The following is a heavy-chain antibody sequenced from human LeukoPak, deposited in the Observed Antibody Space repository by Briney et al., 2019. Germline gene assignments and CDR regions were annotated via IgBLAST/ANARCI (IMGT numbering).Heavy chain of an antibody. CDR1: GFAVSTTY. V-gene: IGHV3-53*01. D-gene: IGHD2-2*01. CDR3: ARDITSTSYYDY. Sequence: GGSLRLSSAASGFAVSTTYMSWVRQAPGEGLEWVSVIYTSGSTYYADSVKGRFTISRDNSKNTVYLQMNSLRAEDTAVYYCARDITSTSYYDYWGQGTLVTVSS. J-gene: IGHJ4*02. CDR2: IYTSGST.